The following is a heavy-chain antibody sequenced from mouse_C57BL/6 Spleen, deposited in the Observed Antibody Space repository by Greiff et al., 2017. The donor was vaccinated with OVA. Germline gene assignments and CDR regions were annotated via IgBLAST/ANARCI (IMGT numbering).Heavy chain of an antibody. CDR3: VRHAQGTDY. CDR2: IRSKSNNYAT. V-gene: IGHV10-1*01. D-gene: IGHD2-14*01. J-gene: IGHJ4*01. Sequence: EVKLVESGGGLVQPKGSLKLSCAASGFSFNTYAMNWVRQAPGKGLEWVARIRSKSNNYATYYADSVKDRFTISRDDSESMLYLQMNNLKTEDTAMYYCVRHAQGTDYWGQGTSVTVSS. CDR1: GFSFNTYA.